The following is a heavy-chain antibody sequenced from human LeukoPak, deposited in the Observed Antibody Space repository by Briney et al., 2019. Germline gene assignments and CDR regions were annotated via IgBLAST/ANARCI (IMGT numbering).Heavy chain of an antibody. CDR3: TRQASLWLGPDFDY. Sequence: GGSLRLSCAASGFTFSGSAMHWVRQASGQGLEWVGRIRSKANSYATAYAASVKGRFTISRDDSRNTAYLQMDSLKTEDTAVYYCTRQASLWLGPDFDYWGQGTLVTVSS. CDR1: GFTFSGSA. CDR2: IRSKANSYAT. V-gene: IGHV3-73*01. J-gene: IGHJ4*02. D-gene: IGHD6-19*01.